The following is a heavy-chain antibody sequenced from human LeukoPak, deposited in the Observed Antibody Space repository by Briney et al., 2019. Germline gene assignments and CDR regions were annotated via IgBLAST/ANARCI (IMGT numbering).Heavy chain of an antibody. D-gene: IGHD3-10*01. V-gene: IGHV3-30*04. CDR2: ITYDGSKK. J-gene: IGHJ3*02. CDR3: AKDRGSRFGELLLFSTRDAFDI. CDR1: RFSFSIYA. Sequence: PGGSLRLSCAASRFSFSIYAMHWVRQAPGKGLEWVAIITYDGSKKYYADSVKGRFTISRDNARNSLYLQMNSLRAEDTAVYYCAKDRGSRFGELLLFSTRDAFDIWGQGTMVTVSS.